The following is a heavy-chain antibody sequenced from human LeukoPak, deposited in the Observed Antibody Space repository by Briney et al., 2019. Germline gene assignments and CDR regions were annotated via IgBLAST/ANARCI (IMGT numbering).Heavy chain of an antibody. CDR1: GFTFSRRA. CDR2: ISGSGGTT. D-gene: IGHD1-26*01. J-gene: IGHJ4*02. V-gene: IGHV3-23*01. CDR3: AKAASWELLDY. Sequence: PGGSLRLSCAASGFTFSRRAMSWVRQAPGKGLEWVSAISGSGGTTYYTDSVKGRFTISRDNSKNTLYLQMNSLRAEDTAVYYCAKAASWELLDYWGQGTLVTVSS.